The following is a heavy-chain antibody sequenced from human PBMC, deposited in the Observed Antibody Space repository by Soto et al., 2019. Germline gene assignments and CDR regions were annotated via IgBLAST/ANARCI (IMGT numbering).Heavy chain of an antibody. Sequence: EVQLVESGGGLVKPGRSLRLSCAASGFTFSSYSMNWVRQAPGKGLEWVSSISSSSSYIYYADSVKGRFTISRDNAKNSLYLQMNSLRAEDTAVYYCASHPGIAVAGTRGGGYWGQGTLVTVSS. CDR1: GFTFSSYS. CDR3: ASHPGIAVAGTRGGGY. CDR2: ISSSSSYI. J-gene: IGHJ4*02. D-gene: IGHD6-19*01. V-gene: IGHV3-21*01.